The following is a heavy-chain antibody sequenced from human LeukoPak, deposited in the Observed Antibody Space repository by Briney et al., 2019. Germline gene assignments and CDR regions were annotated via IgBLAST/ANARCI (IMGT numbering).Heavy chain of an antibody. Sequence: PGGSLRLSCAASGFTFSDYYMSWIRQAPEEGQWRVSYISSSGSTIYHADSVKGRFTISRDNAKNSLYLHMNRLRAEDTAVYYCARDRDHWSGELLHWFDPWGQGTLVTVSS. V-gene: IGHV3-11*01. CDR1: GFTFSDYY. CDR2: ISSSGSTI. J-gene: IGHJ5*02. CDR3: ARDRDHWSGELLHWFDP. D-gene: IGHD3-10*01.